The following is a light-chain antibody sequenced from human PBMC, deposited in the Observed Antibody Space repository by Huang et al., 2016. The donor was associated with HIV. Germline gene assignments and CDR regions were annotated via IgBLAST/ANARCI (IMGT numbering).Light chain of an antibody. CDR3: QQYNDWPRT. CDR1: QSIKGN. V-gene: IGKV3-15*01. J-gene: IGKJ2*01. Sequence: EIVMTQSPDTLSVSPGEGATLSCRASQSIKGNLAWYQQKPGQAPSLLIYGASTRATGVPARFSGSGSGAVFTLTISSLQSEDFAFYYCQQYNDWPRTFGQGTRLEIK. CDR2: GAS.